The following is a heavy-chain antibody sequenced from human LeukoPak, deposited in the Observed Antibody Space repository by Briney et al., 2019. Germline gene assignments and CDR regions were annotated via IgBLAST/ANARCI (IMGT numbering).Heavy chain of an antibody. CDR1: GFIFSDYY. CDR2: ISSSGSTI. CDR3: TRLGRWLQLPPLDAFDI. Sequence: GGSLRLSCAASGFIFSDYYMSWIRQAPGKGLEWVAYISSSGSTIYYADSVKGRFTISRDNAKNSLHLQMINLRADDTAVYYCTRLGRWLQLPPLDAFDIWGQGTMVTVSS. J-gene: IGHJ3*02. V-gene: IGHV3-11*01. D-gene: IGHD5-24*01.